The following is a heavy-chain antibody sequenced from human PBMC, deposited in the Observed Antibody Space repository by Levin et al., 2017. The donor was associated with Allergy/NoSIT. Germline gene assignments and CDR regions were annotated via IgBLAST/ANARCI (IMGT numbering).Heavy chain of an antibody. J-gene: IGHJ4*02. CDR1: GFTFSRYW. V-gene: IGHV3-7*01. CDR3: ASSEYGNTWVSVY. D-gene: IGHD5-24*01. CDR2: IKQDGSER. Sequence: GGSLRLSCAASGFTFSRYWMSWVRQAPGKGLEWVANIKQDGSERYYADSVKGRFTISRDNAKNSLSLQMNSLRAEDTAVYYCASSEYGNTWVSVYWGQGSLVTVSS.